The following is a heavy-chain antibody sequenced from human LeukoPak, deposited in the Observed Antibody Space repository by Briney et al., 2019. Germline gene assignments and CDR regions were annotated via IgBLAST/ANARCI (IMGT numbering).Heavy chain of an antibody. CDR1: GYTFTSYY. V-gene: IGHV1-46*01. CDR3: ARTPGAFWSGSVYYSDY. D-gene: IGHD3-3*01. Sequence: ASVKVSCKASGYTFTSYYMHWVRQAPGQGLEWMGIINPSGGSTSYAQKFQGRVTITRDTSTSTVYMELSSLRSEDTAVHYCARTPGAFWSGSVYYSDYWGQGTLVTVSS. CDR2: INPSGGST. J-gene: IGHJ4*02.